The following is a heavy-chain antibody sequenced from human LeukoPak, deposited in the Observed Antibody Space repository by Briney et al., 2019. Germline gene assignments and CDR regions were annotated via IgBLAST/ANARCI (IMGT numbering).Heavy chain of an antibody. D-gene: IGHD3-22*01. V-gene: IGHV4-31*03. CDR3: AREGYDSSYYYYLDY. CDR1: GGSISSGDYY. CDR2: IYYSGST. J-gene: IGHJ4*02. Sequence: SETLSLTCTVSGGSISSGDYYWSWIRQHPGKGLEWIGNIYYSGSTYYNPSLKSRVTISVDTSKSQFSLKLSTVTAADTAVYYCAREGYDSSYYYYLDYWGQGTLVTVSS.